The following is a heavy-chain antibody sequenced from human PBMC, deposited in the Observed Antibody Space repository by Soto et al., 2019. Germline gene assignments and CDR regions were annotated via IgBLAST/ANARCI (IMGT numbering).Heavy chain of an antibody. J-gene: IGHJ4*02. Sequence: QLQLQESGPGLVKPSETLSLTCTVSGGSISSSSYYWGWIRQPPGKGLEWIGSIYYSGSTYYNPSLKSRVTISVDTSKNQFSLKLSSVTAADTAVYYCASRGERWLGDFDYWGQGTLVTVSS. V-gene: IGHV4-39*01. CDR3: ASRGERWLGDFDY. D-gene: IGHD6-19*01. CDR2: IYYSGST. CDR1: GGSISSSSYY.